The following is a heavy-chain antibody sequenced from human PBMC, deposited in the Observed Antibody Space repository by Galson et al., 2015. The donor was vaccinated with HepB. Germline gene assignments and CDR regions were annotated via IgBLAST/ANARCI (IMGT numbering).Heavy chain of an antibody. Sequence: TLSLTCGVSGGSITSTNWWSWVRQSPGKGLEWVGEIYHSESTYYNPSLKNRVTISLDKSKNQFSLKLSSVTAADTAVYYCAKYSDAFDVWGQGARVTVSS. CDR2: IYHSEST. CDR3: AKYSDAFDV. CDR1: GGSITSTNW. J-gene: IGHJ3*01. V-gene: IGHV4-4*02. D-gene: IGHD5-12*01.